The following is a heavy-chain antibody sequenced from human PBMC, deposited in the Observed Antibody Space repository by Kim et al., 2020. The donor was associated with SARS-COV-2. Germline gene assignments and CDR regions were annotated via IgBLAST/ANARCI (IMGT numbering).Heavy chain of an antibody. CDR3: AGGPESNGHLLEY. J-gene: IGHJ4*02. Sequence: FADFGKGGFSISRDNSKRTLYLQMNSLRAEDSGVYYCAGGPESNGHLLEYWGQGTLVTVSS. V-gene: IGHV3-74*01. D-gene: IGHD1-1*01.